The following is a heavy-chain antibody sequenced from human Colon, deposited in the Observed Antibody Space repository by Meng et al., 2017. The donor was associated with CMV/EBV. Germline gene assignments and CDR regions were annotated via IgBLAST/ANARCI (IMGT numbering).Heavy chain of an antibody. CDR3: ARGRVTTEGGRS. V-gene: IGHV1-8*01. CDR1: GYTFTTYD. J-gene: IGHJ4*02. Sequence: ASVKVTCQASGYTFTTYDINWVRQAPGQGLEWMGWINPQSGGTAYAQKFQGRVTMTRETSITTAYLELRNLTSEDTAVYFCARGRVTTEGGRSWGQGTLVTVSS. CDR2: INPQSGGT. D-gene: IGHD2-21*02.